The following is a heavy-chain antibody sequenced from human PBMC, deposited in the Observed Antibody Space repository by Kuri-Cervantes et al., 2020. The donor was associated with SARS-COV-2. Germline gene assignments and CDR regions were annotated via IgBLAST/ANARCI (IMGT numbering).Heavy chain of an antibody. CDR3: ASAVAVGATAFDY. V-gene: IGHV1-69*06. CDR2: IIPIFGTA. D-gene: IGHD1-26*01. Sequence: SVKVSCKASGDTFSSYAISWVRQAPGQGLEWMGGIIPIFGTANYAQKFQGRVTITADKSTSTAYMELSSLRSEDTAVYYCASAVAVGATAFDYWGRGTLVTVSS. J-gene: IGHJ4*02. CDR1: GDTFSSYA.